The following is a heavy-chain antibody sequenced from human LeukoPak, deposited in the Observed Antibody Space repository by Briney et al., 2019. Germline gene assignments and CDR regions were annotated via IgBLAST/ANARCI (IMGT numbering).Heavy chain of an antibody. CDR2: ISAYNGNT. CDR1: GYTFTSYG. J-gene: IGHJ4*02. Sequence: ASVKVSCKASGYTFTSYGISWVRQAPGQGLEWMGWISAYNGNTNYAQKLQGRVTMTTDTSTSTAYMELRSLRSDDTAVYYCARVNDFWSGYNYFDYWGQGTLVTVSS. D-gene: IGHD3-3*01. V-gene: IGHV1-18*01. CDR3: ARVNDFWSGYNYFDY.